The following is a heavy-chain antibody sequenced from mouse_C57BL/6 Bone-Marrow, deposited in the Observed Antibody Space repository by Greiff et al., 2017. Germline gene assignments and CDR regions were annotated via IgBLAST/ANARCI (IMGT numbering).Heavy chain of an antibody. V-gene: IGHV5-17*01. Sequence: EVQLQESGGGLVKPGGSLKLSCAASGFTFSDYGMHWVRQAPEKGLEWVAYISSGSSTIYYADTVKGRFPISRDNAKNPLFLQMTSLRSEDTAMYYCARGYYGSSVYFDYWGQGTTLTVSS. CDR1: GFTFSDYG. CDR2: ISSGSSTI. J-gene: IGHJ2*01. D-gene: IGHD1-1*01. CDR3: ARGYYGSSVYFDY.